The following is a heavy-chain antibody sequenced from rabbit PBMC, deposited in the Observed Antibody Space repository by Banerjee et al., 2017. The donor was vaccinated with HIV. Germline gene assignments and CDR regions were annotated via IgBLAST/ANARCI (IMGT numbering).Heavy chain of an antibody. CDR3: ASDGNGWGGDNL. D-gene: IGHD4-1*01. Sequence: QEQLEESGGGLVKPEGSLTLNCRASGFSFSSNYWMFWVRKASGKGLEWIGTIYAAKGNTWYASWAKGRFTISETSSTTVTLQMTSLTAADTATYFRASDGNGWGGDNLWGQGTLVTVS. CDR1: GFSFSSNYW. CDR2: IYAAKGNT. J-gene: IGHJ4*01. V-gene: IGHV1S45*01.